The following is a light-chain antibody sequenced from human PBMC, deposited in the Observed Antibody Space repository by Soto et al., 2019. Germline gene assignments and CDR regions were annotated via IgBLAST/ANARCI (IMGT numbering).Light chain of an antibody. CDR2: AAS. CDR3: QQSYSTPRYT. V-gene: IGKV1-39*01. J-gene: IGKJ2*01. Sequence: DFQMTQSPSSLSASVGDRVTITCRASQSISSYLNWYKQKPGKAPKLLIYAASSLQSGVPSRFSGSGSGTDFTLTISSLQPEDFATYYCQQSYSTPRYTFGQGTKLEIK. CDR1: QSISSY.